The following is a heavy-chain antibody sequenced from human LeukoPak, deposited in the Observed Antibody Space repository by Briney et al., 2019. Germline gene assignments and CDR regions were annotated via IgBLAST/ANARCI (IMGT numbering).Heavy chain of an antibody. Sequence: GASVTVSCKTSDYTFTSYGITWVRQAPGQGLEWMGWISTYNGKTNYVDKFQGRVTMTTDTFTKTVYMHLRSLRSDDTALYHCARGPYYGDLNPDYFDYWGQGTLVTVSS. CDR1: DYTFTSYG. D-gene: IGHD3-16*01. CDR3: ARGPYYGDLNPDYFDY. CDR2: ISTYNGKT. V-gene: IGHV1-18*01. J-gene: IGHJ4*02.